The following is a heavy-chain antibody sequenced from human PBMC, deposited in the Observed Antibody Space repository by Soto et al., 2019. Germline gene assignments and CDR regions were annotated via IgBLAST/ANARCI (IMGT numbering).Heavy chain of an antibody. Sequence: SETLSLTCAVYGVSFSGYYWSWIRQPPGKGLEWIGEINHSGSTNYNPSLKSRVTISVDTSKNQFSLKLSSVTAADTAVYYCARGPLRYFDWLLPYYFDYWGQGTLVTVSS. J-gene: IGHJ4*02. CDR3: ARGPLRYFDWLLPYYFDY. D-gene: IGHD3-9*01. CDR1: GVSFSGYY. V-gene: IGHV4-34*01. CDR2: INHSGST.